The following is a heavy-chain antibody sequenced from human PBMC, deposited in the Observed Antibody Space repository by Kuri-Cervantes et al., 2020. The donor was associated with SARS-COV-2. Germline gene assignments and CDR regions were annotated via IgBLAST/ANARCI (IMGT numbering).Heavy chain of an antibody. CDR3: ARTIRDGYNGHYFDY. V-gene: IGHV4-59*01. D-gene: IGHD5-24*01. CDR1: GGSFSGYY. J-gene: IGHJ4*02. Sequence: GSLRLSCAVYGGSFSGYYWSWIRQPPGKGLEWIGYIYYSGSTNYNPSLRSRVTISVDTSKNQFSLKLSSVTAADTAVYYCARTIRDGYNGHYFDYWGQGTLVTVSS. CDR2: IYYSGST.